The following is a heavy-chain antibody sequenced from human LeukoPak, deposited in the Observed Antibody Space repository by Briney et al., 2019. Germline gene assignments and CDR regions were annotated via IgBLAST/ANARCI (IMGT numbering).Heavy chain of an antibody. Sequence: ASVKVSCKASGYSFSTYVINWVRQAPGQGLEWMGWISAYNGNTNYAQKFQGRVTMTTDTSTSTVHMELGSLRSDDTAVYYCAREGSVWGSYHYFEYWGQGSLVTVSS. D-gene: IGHD3-16*02. J-gene: IGHJ4*02. CDR2: ISAYNGNT. CDR1: GYSFSTYV. CDR3: AREGSVWGSYHYFEY. V-gene: IGHV1-18*01.